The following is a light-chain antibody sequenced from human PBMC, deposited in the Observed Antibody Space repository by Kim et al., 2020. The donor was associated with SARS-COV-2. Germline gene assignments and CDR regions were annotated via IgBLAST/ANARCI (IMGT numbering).Light chain of an antibody. CDR2: DAS. CDR3: QQFYSYPVT. CDR1: QGISSS. V-gene: IGKV1-13*02. Sequence: AIQLTQSPSSLSASIGDRVTITCRASQGISSSLAWYQQKPGKAPKLLIYDASTLQSGVPWRFSGSGSGTDFTLTISSLQPEDFATYYCQQFYSYPVTFGQGTRMEIK. J-gene: IGKJ5*01.